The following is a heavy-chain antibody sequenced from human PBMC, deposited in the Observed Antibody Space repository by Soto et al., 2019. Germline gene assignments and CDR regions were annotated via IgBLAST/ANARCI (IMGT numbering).Heavy chain of an antibody. J-gene: IGHJ6*03. D-gene: IGHD4-17*01. V-gene: IGHV1-18*01. CDR2: ISAYNGNT. Sequence: GASVKVSCKASGYTFTSYGISWVRQAPGQGLEWMGWISAYNGNTNYAQKLQGRVTMTTDTSTSTAYMELRSLRSDDTAVYYCARWDYGDLGYNTYMDVWGKGTTVTVSS. CDR1: GYTFTSYG. CDR3: ARWDYGDLGYNTYMDV.